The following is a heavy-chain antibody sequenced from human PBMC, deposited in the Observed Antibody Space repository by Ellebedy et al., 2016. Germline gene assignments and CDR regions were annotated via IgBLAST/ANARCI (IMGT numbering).Heavy chain of an antibody. Sequence: GESLKISCAASGFTFSSYAMSWVRQAPGKGLEWVSAISGSGGSTYYADSVKGRFTISRDNSKNTLYLQMNSLRAEDTAVYYCAKRVEYSSGWLIDYWGQGTLVTVSS. D-gene: IGHD6-19*01. V-gene: IGHV3-23*01. CDR1: GFTFSSYA. CDR3: AKRVEYSSGWLIDY. CDR2: ISGSGGST. J-gene: IGHJ4*02.